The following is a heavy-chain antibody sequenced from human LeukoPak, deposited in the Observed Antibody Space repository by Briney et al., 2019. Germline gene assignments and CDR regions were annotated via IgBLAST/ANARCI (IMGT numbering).Heavy chain of an antibody. D-gene: IGHD4/OR15-4a*01. CDR1: GFIFSDYG. J-gene: IGHJ4*02. CDR3: ARGRGSNYGERDY. Sequence: GGSLRLSCAASGFIFSDYGMHWVRQAPGKGLEWVAVTWYDGSNNYYEGSVKGRFTISRDNSKNTLYLQMNSLRAEDTAVYYCARGRGSNYGERDYWGQGTLVTVSS. V-gene: IGHV3-33*03. CDR2: TWYDGSNN.